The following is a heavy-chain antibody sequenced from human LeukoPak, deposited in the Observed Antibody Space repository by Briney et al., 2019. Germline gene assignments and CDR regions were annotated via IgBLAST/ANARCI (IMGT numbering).Heavy chain of an antibody. J-gene: IGHJ5*02. D-gene: IGHD6-13*01. CDR1: GYSISSGYY. CDR2: IYHSGST. Sequence: SETLSFTCTVFGYSISSGYYWGWIRQPPGKGLEWIGSIYHSGSTYYNPSLKSRVTISVDTSKNQFSLKLSSVTAADTAVYYCARVTPYSSSWYSEYNWFDPWGQGALVTVSS. V-gene: IGHV4-38-2*02. CDR3: ARVTPYSSSWYSEYNWFDP.